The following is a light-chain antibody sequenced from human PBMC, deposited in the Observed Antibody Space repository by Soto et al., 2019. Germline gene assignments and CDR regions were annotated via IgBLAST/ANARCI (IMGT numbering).Light chain of an antibody. CDR2: EVS. J-gene: IGLJ1*01. CDR3: SSYTSSSAYV. V-gene: IGLV2-14*01. CDR1: SSDVGGYNY. Sequence: QSALTQPASVSGSRGQSITISCTGTSSDVGGYNYVSWYQQHPGKAPKLMIYEVSNGPSGVSSRFSGSRYGNTAYLTISELQAEDEADYYCSSYTSSSAYVFGAGTKVTVL.